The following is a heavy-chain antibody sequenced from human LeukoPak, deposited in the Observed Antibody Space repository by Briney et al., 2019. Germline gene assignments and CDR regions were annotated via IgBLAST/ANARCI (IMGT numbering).Heavy chain of an antibody. CDR3: ARVTARRLQWRRYYYYYYMDV. CDR2: ISPSGGST. V-gene: IGHV1-46*01. D-gene: IGHD6-19*01. CDR1: GYTFTSNY. J-gene: IGHJ6*03. Sequence: ASVKVSCKAFGYTFTSNYMHWVRQAPGQGPEWMGVISPSGGSTTYAQKFQGRVTLTRDMSTSTDYLELSSLRSEDTAVYYCARVTARRLQWRRYYYYYYMDVWGKGTTVTISS.